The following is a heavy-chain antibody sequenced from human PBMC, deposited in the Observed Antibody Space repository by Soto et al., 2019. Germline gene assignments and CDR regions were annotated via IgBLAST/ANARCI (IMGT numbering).Heavy chain of an antibody. CDR1: GYTFTSYA. D-gene: IGHD4-17*01. Sequence: ASVKVSCKASGYTFTSYAMHWVRQAPGQRLEWMGWINAGNGNTKYSQKFQGRVTITRDTSASTAYMELSSLRSEDTAVYYCARLFSGNYGGYYKVGLLSWFDPWGQGTLVTVSS. J-gene: IGHJ5*02. V-gene: IGHV1-3*01. CDR3: ARLFSGNYGGYYKVGLLSWFDP. CDR2: INAGNGNT.